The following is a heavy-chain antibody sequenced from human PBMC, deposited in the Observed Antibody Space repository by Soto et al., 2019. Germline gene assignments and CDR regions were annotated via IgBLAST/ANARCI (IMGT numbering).Heavy chain of an antibody. V-gene: IGHV3-64*01. CDR1: GFTFSSYA. J-gene: IGHJ4*02. CDR3: ARGGYSSGWHRGYFDY. CDR2: ISSNGGST. D-gene: IGHD6-19*01. Sequence: EVQLVESGGGLVQPGGSLRLSCAASGFTFSSYAMHWVRQAPGKGLAYVSAISSNGGSTYYANSVKGRFTISRDNSKNTLYLQMGSLRAEDMAVYYCARGGYSSGWHRGYFDYWGQGTLVTVSS.